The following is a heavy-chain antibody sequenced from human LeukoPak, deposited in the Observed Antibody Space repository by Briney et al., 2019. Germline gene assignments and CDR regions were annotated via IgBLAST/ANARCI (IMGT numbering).Heavy chain of an antibody. Sequence: GGSLRLSCAASRFTFSSYGMHRVRQAPGKGLEWVAFIRYDGSNKYYADSVKGRFTISRDNSKNTLYLQMNSLRAEDTAVYYCAKVILVDTAMVTVTYYYYYMDVWGKGTTVTVSS. CDR3: AKVILVDTAMVTVTYYYYYMDV. CDR2: IRYDGSNK. V-gene: IGHV3-30*02. J-gene: IGHJ6*03. CDR1: RFTFSSYG. D-gene: IGHD5-18*01.